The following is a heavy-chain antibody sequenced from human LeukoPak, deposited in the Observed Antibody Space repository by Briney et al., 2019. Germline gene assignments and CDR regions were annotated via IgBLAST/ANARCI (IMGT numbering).Heavy chain of an antibody. Sequence: SQTLSLTCIVSGGSISSGSYYWSWIRQPAGKGLEWIGRIYTSGSTNYNPSLKSRVTISVDTSKNQFSLKLSSVTAADTAVYYCASGEIWFGELLCNYWGQGTLFTVSS. J-gene: IGHJ4*02. V-gene: IGHV4-61*02. CDR3: ASGEIWFGELLCNY. D-gene: IGHD3-10*01. CDR2: IYTSGST. CDR1: GGSISSGSYY.